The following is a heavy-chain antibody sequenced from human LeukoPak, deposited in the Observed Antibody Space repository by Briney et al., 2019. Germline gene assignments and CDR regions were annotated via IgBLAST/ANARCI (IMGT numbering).Heavy chain of an antibody. J-gene: IGHJ5*02. CDR3: ARDGDYDSLYGFIWFEP. Sequence: GGSLTLSCAPSGLILKRYTVKWARQAPGKGLEWVSSISGGSSYIYYADSVKGRFTISRHNANNSLYLQRDSLRVEDTAVYDCARDGDYDSLYGFIWFEPRGQGTLVTVSS. V-gene: IGHV3-21*01. CDR2: ISGGSSYI. CDR1: GLILKRYT. D-gene: IGHD3-9*01.